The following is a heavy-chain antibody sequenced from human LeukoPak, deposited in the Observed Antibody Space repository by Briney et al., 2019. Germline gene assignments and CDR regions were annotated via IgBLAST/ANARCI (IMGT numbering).Heavy chain of an antibody. CDR2: IRYDGSNK. CDR1: GFTFSSYG. Sequence: PGGSLRLSRAASGFTFSSYGMHWVRQAPGKGLEWVAFIRYDGSNKYYADSVKGRFTISRDNSKNTLYLQMNSLRAEDTAVYYCAKDLGIAAADPMLAFDIWGQGTMVTVSS. V-gene: IGHV3-30*02. J-gene: IGHJ3*02. CDR3: AKDLGIAAADPMLAFDI. D-gene: IGHD6-13*01.